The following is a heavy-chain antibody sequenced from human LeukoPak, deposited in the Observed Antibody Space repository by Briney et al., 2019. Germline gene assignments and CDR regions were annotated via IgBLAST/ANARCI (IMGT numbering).Heavy chain of an antibody. D-gene: IGHD6-6*01. CDR1: GFSFDDYA. V-gene: IGHV3-21*01. Sequence: PGGSLRLSCAASGFSFDDYAMHWVRQAPGKGLEWVSSISSTSNYIYYADSMKGRFTISRDNAKNSLYLQMNSLRAEDTAVYYCARRMGYSSSGEDYWGQGTLVTVSS. CDR3: ARRMGYSSSGEDY. J-gene: IGHJ4*02. CDR2: ISSTSNYI.